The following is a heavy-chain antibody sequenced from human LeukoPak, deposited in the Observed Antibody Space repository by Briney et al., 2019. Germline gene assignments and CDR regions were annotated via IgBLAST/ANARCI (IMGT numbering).Heavy chain of an antibody. Sequence: SSETLSLTCTVSGGSIRSSSYNWGWIRQPPGKGLEWIGSICYSGSTYYNASLKSRGTISVDTSKNQFSLKLNSVTAADTAVYFCARQVVAVAGTGYFDYWGQGTLVTVSS. CDR3: ARQVVAVAGTGYFDY. CDR2: ICYSGST. J-gene: IGHJ4*02. V-gene: IGHV4-39*01. CDR1: GGSIRSSSYN. D-gene: IGHD6-19*01.